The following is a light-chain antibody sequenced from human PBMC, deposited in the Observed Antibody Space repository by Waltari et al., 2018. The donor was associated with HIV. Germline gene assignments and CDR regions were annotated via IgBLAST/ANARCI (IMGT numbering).Light chain of an antibody. V-gene: IGLV2-14*01. CDR1: RSDIGGYTY. J-gene: IGLJ2*01. CDR3: SSYTSSSTVI. CDR2: EVS. Sequence: QSALTQPASVSGSPGQSITISCTGTRSDIGGYTYVSWYQQHPGKAPKLMIYEVSTRPSGVSNRFSGSKSGNTASLTISGLQAEDEADYYCSSYTSSSTVIFGGGTKLAVL.